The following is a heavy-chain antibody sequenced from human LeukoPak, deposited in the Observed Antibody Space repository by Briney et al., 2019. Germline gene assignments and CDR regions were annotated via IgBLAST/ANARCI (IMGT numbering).Heavy chain of an antibody. CDR2: ISSSGSTI. CDR3: AKERYDGSGAAYDN. CDR1: GFTFSSYE. V-gene: IGHV3-48*03. D-gene: IGHD3-10*01. Sequence: GGSLRLSCAASGFTFSSYEMNWVRQAPGKGLEWVSYISSSGSTIYYADSVKGRFTISRDNAKNSLYLQMNSLRAEDTALYYCAKERYDGSGAAYDNWGQGTLVTVSS. J-gene: IGHJ4*02.